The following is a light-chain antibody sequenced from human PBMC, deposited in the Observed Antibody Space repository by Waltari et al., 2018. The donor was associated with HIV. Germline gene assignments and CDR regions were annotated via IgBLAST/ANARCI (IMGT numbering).Light chain of an antibody. Sequence: QSVLTQPPSASGTPGQRVTISCSGSSSNIGRNSVSWFQQLPGTAPKLLIYTDDQRPAGVPARFSGSKSGTSGSLAISGLQSDDEADYYWATWDDSLDGWLFGGGTKLTVL. CDR2: TDD. CDR1: SSNIGRNS. V-gene: IGLV1-44*01. J-gene: IGLJ3*02. CDR3: ATWDDSLDGWL.